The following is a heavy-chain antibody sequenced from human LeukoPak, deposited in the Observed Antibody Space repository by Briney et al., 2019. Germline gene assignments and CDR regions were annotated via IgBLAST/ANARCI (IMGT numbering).Heavy chain of an antibody. J-gene: IGHJ3*02. D-gene: IGHD6-13*01. CDR2: IYYSGST. CDR1: GGSISSSSYY. V-gene: IGHV4-39*07. CDR3: AREGSIAAADMAFDI. Sequence: SETLSLTCTVSGGSISSSSYYWGWLRQPPGKGLEWIGSIYYSGSTYYNPSLKSRVTISVDTSKNQFSLKLSSVTAADTAVYYCAREGSIAAADMAFDIWGQGTMVTVSS.